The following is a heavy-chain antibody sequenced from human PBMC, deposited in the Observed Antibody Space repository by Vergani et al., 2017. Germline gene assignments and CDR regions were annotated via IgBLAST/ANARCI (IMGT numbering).Heavy chain of an antibody. Sequence: QVQLQESGPGLVKPPGTLSLTCAVSGGSISGTNWWSWVRQSPGKGLEWIGEIYHSGSTNYNPSLKSRVTISVDKSKNQFSLKLSSVTAADTAVYYCARVKWRMRYSSSPGPLGYFDYWGQGTLVTVSS. CDR3: ARVKWRMRYSSSPGPLGYFDY. D-gene: IGHD6-13*01. CDR1: GGSISGTNW. J-gene: IGHJ4*02. CDR2: IYHSGST. V-gene: IGHV4-4*03.